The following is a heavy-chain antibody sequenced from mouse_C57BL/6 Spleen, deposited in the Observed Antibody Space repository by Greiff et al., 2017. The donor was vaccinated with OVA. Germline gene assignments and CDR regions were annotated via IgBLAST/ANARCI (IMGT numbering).Heavy chain of an antibody. V-gene: IGHV1-64*01. J-gene: IGHJ1*03. CDR1: GYTFTSYW. CDR2: IHPNSGST. Sequence: VQLQQSGAELVKPGASVKLSCKASGYTFTSYWMHWVKQRPGQGLEWIGMIHPNSGSTNYNEKFKSKATLTVDKSSSTAYMQLSSLTSEDSAVYYCARSGWDDWYFDVWGTGTTVTVSS. CDR3: ARSGWDDWYFDV. D-gene: IGHD4-1*01.